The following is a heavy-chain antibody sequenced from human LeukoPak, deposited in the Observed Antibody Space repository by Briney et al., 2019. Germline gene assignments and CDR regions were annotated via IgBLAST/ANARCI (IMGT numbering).Heavy chain of an antibody. J-gene: IGHJ5*02. V-gene: IGHV4-34*01. CDR3: ARHDYYDSSDNWFDP. CDR2: INHSGST. D-gene: IGHD3-22*01. Sequence: SETLSLTCAVYGGSFSGYYWSWIRQPPGKGLEWIGEINHSGSTNYNPSLKSRVTISVDTSKNQFSLKLSSVTAADTAVYYCARHDYYDSSDNWFDPWGQGTLVTVSS. CDR1: GGSFSGYY.